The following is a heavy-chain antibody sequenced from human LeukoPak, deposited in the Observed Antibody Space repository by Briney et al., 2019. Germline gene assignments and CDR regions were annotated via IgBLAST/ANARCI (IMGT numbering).Heavy chain of an antibody. Sequence: GASVKVSCKASGYTFTGYYMHWVRQAPGQGPEWMGWINPNSGGTNYAQKFQGRVTMTRDTSISTAYMELSRLRSDDTAVYYCARATGSQTYGMDVWGQGTTVTVSS. CDR3: ARATGSQTYGMDV. CDR2: INPNSGGT. J-gene: IGHJ6*02. V-gene: IGHV1-2*02. D-gene: IGHD1-14*01. CDR1: GYTFTGYY.